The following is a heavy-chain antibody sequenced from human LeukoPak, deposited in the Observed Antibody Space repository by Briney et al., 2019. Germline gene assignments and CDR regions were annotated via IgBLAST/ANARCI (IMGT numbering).Heavy chain of an antibody. CDR3: ARSTCSGGSCYDY. CDR1: GYTFTGCY. CDR2: INPNSGGT. V-gene: IGHV1-2*04. Sequence: ASVEVSCKASGYTFTGCYMHWVRQAPGQGLEWMGWINPNSGGTNYAQKFQGWVTMTRDTSISTAYMELSRLRSDDTAVYYCARSTCSGGSCYDYWGQGTLVTVSS. D-gene: IGHD2-15*01. J-gene: IGHJ4*02.